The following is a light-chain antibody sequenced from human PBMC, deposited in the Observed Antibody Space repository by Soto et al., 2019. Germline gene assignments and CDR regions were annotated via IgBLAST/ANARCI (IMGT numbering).Light chain of an antibody. V-gene: IGLV2-14*01. CDR2: EVS. J-gene: IGLJ2*01. Sequence: QSALTQPASVSGSPGQTVTISCTGTSSDVGGYNYVSWYQQHPGKAPKLLIYEVSNRPSGVSTRFSGSKSGNTASLTISGLQGEDEADYYCYSYTRSSTLVFGGGTQLTVL. CDR1: SSDVGGYNY. CDR3: YSYTRSSTLV.